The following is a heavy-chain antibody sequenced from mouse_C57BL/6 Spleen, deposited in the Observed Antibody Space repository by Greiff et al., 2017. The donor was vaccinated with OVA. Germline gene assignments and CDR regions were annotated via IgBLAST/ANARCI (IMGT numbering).Heavy chain of an antibody. Sequence: VQLQQSGAELVKPGASVKISCKASGYAFSSYWMNWVKQRPGKGLEWIGQIYPGDGDTNYNGKFKGKATLTADKSSSTAYMQLSSLTSEDSAVYCGARWRTTGRGYYARDYWGQGTSVTVSS. J-gene: IGHJ4*01. D-gene: IGHD1-1*01. CDR2: IYPGDGDT. CDR3: ARWRTTGRGYYARDY. CDR1: GYAFSSYW. V-gene: IGHV1-80*01.